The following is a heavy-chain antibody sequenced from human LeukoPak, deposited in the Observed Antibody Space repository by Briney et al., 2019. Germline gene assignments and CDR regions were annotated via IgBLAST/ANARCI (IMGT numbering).Heavy chain of an antibody. CDR2: IYYSGST. CDR3: ARTVGIAVAEDAFAL. J-gene: IGHJ3*01. V-gene: IGHV4-39*01. D-gene: IGHD6-19*01. CDR1: GDSISTSNSY. Sequence: PSETLSLTCIVSGDSISTSNSYWGWIRQPPGEGLEWIGSIYYSGSTYYNTSLKSRVTISVDTSKNQFSLRLNSVTAADTAVYYCARTVGIAVAEDAFALWGQGTMVTVSS.